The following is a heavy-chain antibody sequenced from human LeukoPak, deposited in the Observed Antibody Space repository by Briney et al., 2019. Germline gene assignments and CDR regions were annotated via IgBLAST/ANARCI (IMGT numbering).Heavy chain of an antibody. CDR1: GYSISSGYF. Sequence: PSETLSLTCIVSGYSISSGYFWGWIRQPPGKGLEWIGNIHHSGSTYYNPSLKSRVTISVDTSKNQLSLKLSSVTAADTAVYYCARGLEGDILTGYRVGHVDYWGQGTLVTVSS. CDR2: IHHSGST. D-gene: IGHD3-9*01. CDR3: ARGLEGDILTGYRVGHVDY. V-gene: IGHV4-38-2*02. J-gene: IGHJ4*02.